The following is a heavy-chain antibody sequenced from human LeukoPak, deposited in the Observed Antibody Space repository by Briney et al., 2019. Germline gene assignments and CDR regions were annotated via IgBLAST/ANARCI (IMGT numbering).Heavy chain of an antibody. D-gene: IGHD1-26*01. Sequence: HPGGSLRLSCAASGFTFSSYGMHWVRQAPGKGLEWVAFIRYDGSNKYYADSVKGRFTISRDNSKNTLYLQMNSLRAEDTAVYYCAKDEWELLSSRVPGPLHDYWGQGTLVTVSS. CDR3: AKDEWELLSSRVPGPLHDY. CDR1: GFTFSSYG. J-gene: IGHJ4*02. V-gene: IGHV3-30*02. CDR2: IRYDGSNK.